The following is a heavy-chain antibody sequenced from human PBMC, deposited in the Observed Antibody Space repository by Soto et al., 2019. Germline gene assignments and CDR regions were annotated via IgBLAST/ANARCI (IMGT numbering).Heavy chain of an antibody. CDR3: ARTPLSVRGFPTCMDV. J-gene: IGHJ6*02. D-gene: IGHD3-10*01. V-gene: IGHV5-51*01. CDR1: GYSFTSYW. Sequence: PGESLQISCKGSGYSFTSYWIGWVRQMPGKGLEWMGIIYPGDSDTRYSPSFQGQVTISADKSISTAYLQWSSLKASDTAMYYCARTPLSVRGFPTCMDVWGQGTTVTVSS. CDR2: IYPGDSDT.